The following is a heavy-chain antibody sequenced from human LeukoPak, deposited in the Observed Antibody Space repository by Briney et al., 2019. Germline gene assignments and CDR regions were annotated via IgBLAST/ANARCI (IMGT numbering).Heavy chain of an antibody. D-gene: IGHD1-14*01. J-gene: IGHJ6*02. CDR3: ARHAEGMDV. Sequence: SETLSRTCTVSGGSISSSSYYWDWLRQPPGKGLEWIGSISYTGSTFYNPSLNSRVTISVDTSKNQSSLNLSSVTAADTAVYYCARHAEGMDVWGQGTTVTVSS. CDR2: ISYTGST. V-gene: IGHV4-39*01. CDR1: GGSISSSSYY.